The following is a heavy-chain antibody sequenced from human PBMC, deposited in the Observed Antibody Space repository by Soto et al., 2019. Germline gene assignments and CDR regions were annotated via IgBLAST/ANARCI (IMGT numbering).Heavy chain of an antibody. D-gene: IGHD3-22*01. CDR2: ISSSSSYI. J-gene: IGHJ5*02. Sequence: GGSLRLSCAASGFTFSSYSMNWVRQAPGKGLEWVSSISSSSSYIYYADSVKGRFTISRDNAKNSLYLQMNSLRAEDTSVYYCSRTGALSYYDSSGNWFDPWGQGTLVTVSS. V-gene: IGHV3-21*01. CDR3: SRTGALSYYDSSGNWFDP. CDR1: GFTFSSYS.